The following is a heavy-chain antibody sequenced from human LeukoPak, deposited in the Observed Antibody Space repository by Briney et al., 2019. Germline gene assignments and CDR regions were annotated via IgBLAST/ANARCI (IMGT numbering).Heavy chain of an antibody. CDR3: ARLPTVTTYDY. Sequence: ESLKISCKGSGYSFTTYWIGWVRQMPGKGLEWMGIIYPGDSETRYSPSFQGQVTVSADKSITTAYLQWSSLKASDTAMYYCARLPTVTTYDYWGQGTLVTVSS. CDR2: IYPGDSET. V-gene: IGHV5-51*01. J-gene: IGHJ4*02. D-gene: IGHD4-17*01. CDR1: GYSFTTYW.